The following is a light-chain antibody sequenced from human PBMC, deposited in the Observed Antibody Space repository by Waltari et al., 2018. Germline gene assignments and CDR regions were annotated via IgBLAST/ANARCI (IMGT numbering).Light chain of an antibody. CDR2: DVI. CDR3: SSFTVTDTLVV. J-gene: IGLJ2*01. V-gene: IGLV2-14*03. Sequence: QSALTQPASVSGSPGQSITISGTGTNSAIGAYNYVSWYQQHPGKAPKVIIFDVIFRPSGVSNRFSGSKSGNTASLTITGLQAEDEAHYYCSSFTVTDTLVVFGGGTKLTV. CDR1: NSAIGAYNY.